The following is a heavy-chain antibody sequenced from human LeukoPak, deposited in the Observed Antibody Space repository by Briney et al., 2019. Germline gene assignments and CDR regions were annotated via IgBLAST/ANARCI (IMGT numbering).Heavy chain of an antibody. J-gene: IGHJ6*04. V-gene: IGHV3-23*01. CDR3: AELGITMIGGV. CDR1: GFTFRNYA. D-gene: IGHD3-10*02. CDR2: ISDSGGST. Sequence: QAGGSLRLSCAASGFTFRNYAMSWVRQAPGKGLEWVSGISDSGGSTYYTDSMKGRFTISRDNSKNTLYLQMNSLRAEDTAVYYCAELGITMIGGVWGKGTTVTISS.